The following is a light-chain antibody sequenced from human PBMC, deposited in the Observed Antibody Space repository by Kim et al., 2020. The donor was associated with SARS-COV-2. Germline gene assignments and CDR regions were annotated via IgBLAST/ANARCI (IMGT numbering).Light chain of an antibody. CDR1: SGSVSTSYY. CDR3: VLYMGSGIWV. Sequence: GGTVTLTCRLSSGSVSTSYYPSWYQQTPGQAPRTLIYSTNTRSSGGPDRFSGSILGNKAALTITGAQADDESDYYCVLYMGSGIWVFGGGTKLTVL. CDR2: STN. V-gene: IGLV8-61*01. J-gene: IGLJ3*02.